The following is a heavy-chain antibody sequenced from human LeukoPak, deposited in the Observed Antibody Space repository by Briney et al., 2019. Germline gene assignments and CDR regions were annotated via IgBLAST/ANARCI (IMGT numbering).Heavy chain of an antibody. Sequence: SETLSLTCTVSGGSISSYYWSWIRQPAGKGLELIGRIYTNGTTNYNPSLKSRVTISVDTSKNQFSLKLSSMTAADTAVYYCAREGIIDAFDIWGQGTVVTVSS. CDR2: IYTNGTT. J-gene: IGHJ3*02. CDR3: AREGIIDAFDI. CDR1: GGSISSYY. V-gene: IGHV4-4*07.